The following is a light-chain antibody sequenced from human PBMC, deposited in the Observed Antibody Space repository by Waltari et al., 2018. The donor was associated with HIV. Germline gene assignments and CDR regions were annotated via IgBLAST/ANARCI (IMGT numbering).Light chain of an antibody. CDR3: QVCDGRVVV. Sequence: SYEVTQPPSVSVSAGQTASITCSGDKLGARYVCWYQQKPGQSPLLLIFQDVKRRSGIPERFAGSNSGNTATLTISGAQPVDEADYFCQVCDGRVVVFGGGTKLTVL. V-gene: IGLV3-1*01. CDR1: KLGARY. CDR2: QDV. J-gene: IGLJ2*01.